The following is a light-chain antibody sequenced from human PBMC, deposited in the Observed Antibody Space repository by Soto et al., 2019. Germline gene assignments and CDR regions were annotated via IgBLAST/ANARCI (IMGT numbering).Light chain of an antibody. CDR1: QSVSSF. CDR2: GAS. CDR3: QQYDDWPET. Sequence: EIVLTQSPATLSLSPLEIATLSFMASQSVSSFLAWYQQKPGQAPRLLIYGASTRATGIPARFSGRGSGTEFILTISSLQSEDFAVYYCQQYDDWPETFGQGTKVDIK. J-gene: IGKJ1*01. V-gene: IGKV3-15*01.